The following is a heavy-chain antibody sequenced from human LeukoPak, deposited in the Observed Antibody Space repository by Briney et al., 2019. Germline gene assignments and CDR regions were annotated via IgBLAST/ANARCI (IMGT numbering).Heavy chain of an antibody. D-gene: IGHD5-12*01. V-gene: IGHV1-2*02. CDR1: GYTFTGYY. CDR2: INPNSGGT. Sequence: GASVKVSCKASGYTFTGYYMHWVRQAPGQGLEWMGWINPNSGGTNYAQKFQGRVTMTRDTSISTAYMELSRLRSDDTAVYHCARDLGSGYDYFDYWGQGTLVTVSS. J-gene: IGHJ4*02. CDR3: ARDLGSGYDYFDY.